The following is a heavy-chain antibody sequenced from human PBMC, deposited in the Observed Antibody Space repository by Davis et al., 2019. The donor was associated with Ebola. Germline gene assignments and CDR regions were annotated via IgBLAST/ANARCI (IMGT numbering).Heavy chain of an antibody. V-gene: IGHV1-46*01. J-gene: IGHJ4*02. CDR2: INPSGGST. Sequence: AASVNVSCKASGYTFTSYYMHWVRQAPGQGLEWMGIINPSGGSTSYAQKFQGRVTMTRDTSTSTVYMELSSLRSEDTAVYYCARDLKQWLVTGSLVFWGQGTLVTVSS. CDR3: ARDLKQWLVTGSLVF. D-gene: IGHD6-19*01. CDR1: GYTFTSYY.